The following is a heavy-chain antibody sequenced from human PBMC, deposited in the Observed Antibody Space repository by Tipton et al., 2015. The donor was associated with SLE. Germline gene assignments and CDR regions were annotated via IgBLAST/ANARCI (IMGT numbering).Heavy chain of an antibody. V-gene: IGHV4-4*07. CDR1: GGSISSYY. D-gene: IGHD1-14*01. J-gene: IGHJ4*02. Sequence: PGLVKPSETLSLTCTVSGGSISSYYWSWIRQPAGKGLEWIGRIYTRGSTNYNPSLKSRVTMSVDTSKNQFSLKLSSVTAADTAVYYCARGTSWYHSPGRDPDHPIDSWGQGTLVTVSS. CDR2: IYTRGST. CDR3: ARGTSWYHSPGRDPDHPIDS.